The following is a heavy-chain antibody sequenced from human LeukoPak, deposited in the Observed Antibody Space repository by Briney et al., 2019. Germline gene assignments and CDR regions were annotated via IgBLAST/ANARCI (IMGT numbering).Heavy chain of an antibody. CDR2: MNPNSGNT. Sequence: ASVKVSCKASGYTFTSYDINWVRQATGQGLEWMGWMNPNSGNTGYAQKFQGRVTMTRNTSISTAYMELSSLRSEDTAVYYCASATTYYDFWSGYYSYYYGMDVWGQGTTVTVSS. J-gene: IGHJ6*02. CDR1: GYTFTSYD. D-gene: IGHD3-3*01. V-gene: IGHV1-8*01. CDR3: ASATTYYDFWSGYYSYYYGMDV.